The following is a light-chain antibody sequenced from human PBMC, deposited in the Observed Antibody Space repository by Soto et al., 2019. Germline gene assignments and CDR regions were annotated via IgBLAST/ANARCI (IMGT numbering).Light chain of an antibody. Sequence: DLQMTQSPSTLSASVGDRVTISCRASQSISDWLAWYQQKPGKAPKLLIFGASSLQSGVPSRFSGSGSRTDFTLTINSLQPEDFATYYCQQTSAAPFTFGPGTKVDIK. CDR1: QSISDW. CDR3: QQTSAAPFT. V-gene: IGKV1-5*01. J-gene: IGKJ3*01. CDR2: GAS.